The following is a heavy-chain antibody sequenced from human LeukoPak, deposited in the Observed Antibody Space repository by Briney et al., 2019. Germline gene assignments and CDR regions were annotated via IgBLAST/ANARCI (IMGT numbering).Heavy chain of an antibody. CDR1: GGSISSYY. CDR3: ATLDYGDGNWFDP. Sequence: SETLSLTCTVSGGSISSYYWSWIRQPPGKGLEWIGYIYHSGSTNYNPSLKSRVTISVDTSKNQFSLKLSSVTAADTAVYYCATLDYGDGNWFDPWGQGTLVTVSS. J-gene: IGHJ5*02. V-gene: IGHV4-59*08. CDR2: IYHSGST. D-gene: IGHD4-17*01.